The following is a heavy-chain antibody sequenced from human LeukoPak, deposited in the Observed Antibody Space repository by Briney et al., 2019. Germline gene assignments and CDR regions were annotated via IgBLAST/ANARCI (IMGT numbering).Heavy chain of an antibody. CDR1: GYSISNGYY. D-gene: IGHD3-3*01. CDR2: ISHRGST. J-gene: IGHJ4*02. CDR3: ARGAEYYAIWRGYAGYSDY. V-gene: IGHV4-38-2*02. Sequence: ASETLSLTCTVSGYSISNGYYWVWIRQPPGKGLEWVGSISHRGSTYYNPSLRSRITISLDRSKQKFSLKLTSVTAADTAVYFCARGAEYYAIWRGYAGYSDYWGQGISVTVSS.